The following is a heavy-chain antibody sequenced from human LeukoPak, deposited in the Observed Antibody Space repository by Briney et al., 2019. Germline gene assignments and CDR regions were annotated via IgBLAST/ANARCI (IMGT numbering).Heavy chain of an antibody. CDR3: ARTVSSGIVGYYYYMDV. CDR1: GGSISSSSYY. V-gene: IGHV4-39*07. CDR2: IYYSGST. J-gene: IGHJ6*03. D-gene: IGHD1-26*01. Sequence: SETLSLTCTVSGGSISSSSYYWGWVRQPPGKGLEWIGSIYYSGSTYYNPSLKSRVTISVDTSKNQFSLKLSSVTAADTAVYYCARTVSSGIVGYYYYMDVWGKGTTVTVSS.